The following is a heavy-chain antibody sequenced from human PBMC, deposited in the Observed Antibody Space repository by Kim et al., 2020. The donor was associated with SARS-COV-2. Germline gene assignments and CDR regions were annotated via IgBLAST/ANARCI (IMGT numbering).Heavy chain of an antibody. CDR3: TSGPYYYDSAAYYHDY. J-gene: IGHJ4*02. Sequence: GGSLRLSCTTSGLNFGDYAMSWFRQAPGKGLDWLAFIRSKRYGETTEYAASVKGRFTISRDDSVRIAYLQMNGLKTEDTAVYYCTSGPYYYDSAAYYHDYWGQGTLVTGSS. CDR1: GLNFGDYA. V-gene: IGHV3-49*03. CDR2: IRSKRYGETT. D-gene: IGHD3-22*01.